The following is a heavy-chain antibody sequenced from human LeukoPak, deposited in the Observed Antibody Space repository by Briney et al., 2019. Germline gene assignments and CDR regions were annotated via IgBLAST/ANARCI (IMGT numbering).Heavy chain of an antibody. Sequence: GGSLRLSCAASGFTFSSYAMHWVRQAPGKGLEWVAVISYDGSNKYYADSVKGRFTISRDNSKNPLYLQMNSLRAEDTAVYYCAREMTTVTTCFDYWGQGTLVTVSS. V-gene: IGHV3-30-3*01. CDR2: ISYDGSNK. CDR3: AREMTTVTTCFDY. J-gene: IGHJ4*02. CDR1: GFTFSSYA. D-gene: IGHD4-17*01.